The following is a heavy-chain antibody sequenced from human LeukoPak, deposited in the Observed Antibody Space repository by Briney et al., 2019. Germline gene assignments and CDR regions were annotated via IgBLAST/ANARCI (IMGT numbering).Heavy chain of an antibody. V-gene: IGHV3-7*01. CDR3: ARDMEQLALYYFDY. Sequence: GGSLRLSCVGSGFSISNHQMNWVRQAPGKGLEWVAKIKQDGGEKHYMDSVKGRFTISRDNAKNTLYLQMNSLRAEDTAVYYCARDMEQLALYYFDYWGQGTLVTVSS. D-gene: IGHD6-13*01. J-gene: IGHJ4*02. CDR1: GFSISNHQ. CDR2: IKQDGGEK.